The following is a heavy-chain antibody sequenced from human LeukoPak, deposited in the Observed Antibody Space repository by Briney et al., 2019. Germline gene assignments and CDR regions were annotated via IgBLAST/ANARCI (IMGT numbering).Heavy chain of an antibody. Sequence: SVKVSCKATGGTFSSYTISWVRQAPGQGLECMGRIIPILGIANYAQKFQGRVTITADKSTSTAYMELSSLRSEDTAVYYCARDYDSSGYPDYGFDYWGQGTLVTVSS. V-gene: IGHV1-69*04. CDR1: GGTFSSYT. CDR2: IIPILGIA. CDR3: ARDYDSSGYPDYGFDY. D-gene: IGHD3-22*01. J-gene: IGHJ4*02.